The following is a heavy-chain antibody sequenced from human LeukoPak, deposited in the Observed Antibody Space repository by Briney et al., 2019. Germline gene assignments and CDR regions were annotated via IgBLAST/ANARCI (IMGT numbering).Heavy chain of an antibody. V-gene: IGHV3-9*01. CDR3: AKYNYGSGSYYS. CDR1: GFTFDDYA. Sequence: SGGSLRLSCAAPGFTFDDYAMHWVRQAPGKGLEWVSGISWNSGSIGYADSVKGRFTISRDNAKNSLYLQMNSLRAEDTALYYCAKYNYGSGSYYSWGQGTLVTVSS. CDR2: ISWNSGSI. J-gene: IGHJ5*02. D-gene: IGHD3-10*01.